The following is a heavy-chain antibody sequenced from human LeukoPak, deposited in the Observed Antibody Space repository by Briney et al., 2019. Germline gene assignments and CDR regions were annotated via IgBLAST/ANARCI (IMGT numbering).Heavy chain of an antibody. CDR2: ISSSSSYI. J-gene: IGHJ4*02. CDR3: AKVPEVVVVAATIDY. Sequence: RSGGSLRLSCAASGFTFSSYSMNWVRQAPGKGLEWVSPISSSSSYIYYADSVKGRFTISRDNAKNSLYLQMNSLRAEDTAVYYCAKVPEVVVVAATIDYWGQGTLVTVSS. V-gene: IGHV3-21*04. CDR1: GFTFSSYS. D-gene: IGHD2-15*01.